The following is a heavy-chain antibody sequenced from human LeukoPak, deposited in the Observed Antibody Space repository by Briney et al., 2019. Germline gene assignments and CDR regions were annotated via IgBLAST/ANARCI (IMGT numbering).Heavy chain of an antibody. V-gene: IGHV3-23*01. CDR3: ATTRRDHSSSWSHTFYYYGMDV. CDR2: ISGSGGST. J-gene: IGHJ6*02. D-gene: IGHD6-13*01. Sequence: GGSLRLSCAASGFTFSSYAMSWVRQAPGKGLEWVSAISGSGGSTYYADSVKGRFTISRDNSKNTLYLQMNSLRAEDTAVYYCATTRRDHSSSWSHTFYYYGMDVWGRGTTVTVSS. CDR1: GFTFSSYA.